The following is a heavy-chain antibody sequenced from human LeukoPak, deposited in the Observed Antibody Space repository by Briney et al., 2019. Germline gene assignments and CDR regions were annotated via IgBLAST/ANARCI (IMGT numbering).Heavy chain of an antibody. Sequence: GGSLRLSCAASGFTFSTYSGNWIRQAPGKGLEWVSSISDDSNYIFYADSVKGRFTISRDNAKNSLYLQMNSLRAEDTAVYYCGRDRGGAYDFWSGYYTGYFDYWGQGTLVPVSS. D-gene: IGHD3-3*01. J-gene: IGHJ4*02. V-gene: IGHV3-21*01. CDR2: ISDDSNYI. CDR1: GFTFSTYS. CDR3: GRDRGGAYDFWSGYYTGYFDY.